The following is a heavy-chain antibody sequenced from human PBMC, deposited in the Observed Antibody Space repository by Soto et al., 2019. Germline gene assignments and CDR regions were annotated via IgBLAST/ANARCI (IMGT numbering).Heavy chain of an antibody. D-gene: IGHD2-15*01. Sequence: PSETLSLTCTVSGGSISSSSYYWGWIRQPPGKGLEWIGYIYYSGSTNYNPSLKSRVTISVDTSKNQFSLKLSSVTAADTAVYYCAEYSLTPTIPWGQGTLVTVSS. CDR1: GGSISSSSYY. J-gene: IGHJ5*02. CDR2: IYYSGST. CDR3: AEYSLTPTIP. V-gene: IGHV4-61*05.